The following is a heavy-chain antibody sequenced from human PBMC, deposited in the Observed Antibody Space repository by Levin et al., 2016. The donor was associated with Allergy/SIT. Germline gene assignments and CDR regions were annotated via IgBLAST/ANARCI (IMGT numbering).Heavy chain of an antibody. D-gene: IGHD3-10*01. CDR2: INHSGST. CDR1: GGSFSGYY. V-gene: IGHV4-34*01. J-gene: IGHJ4*02. CDR3: ARGGNMVRGVIWY. Sequence: SETLSLTCAVYGGSFSGYYWSWIRQPPGKGLEWIGEINHSGSTNYNPSLKSRVTISVDTSKNQFSLKLSSVTAADTAVYYCARGGNMVRGVIWYWGQGTLVTVSS.